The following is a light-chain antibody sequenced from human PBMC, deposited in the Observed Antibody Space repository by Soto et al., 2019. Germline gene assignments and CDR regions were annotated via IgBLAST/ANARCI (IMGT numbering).Light chain of an antibody. J-gene: IGKJ1*01. CDR2: KAS. CDR3: QHYNSYSEA. CDR1: QTISSW. V-gene: IGKV1-5*03. Sequence: DIPMTQSPSTLSGSVGDRVTITWRASQTISSWLAWYQQKPGKAPKLLIYKASTLKSGVPSRFSGSGSGTEFTPTISSLQPDDFATYYCQHYNSYSEAFGQGTKVDIK.